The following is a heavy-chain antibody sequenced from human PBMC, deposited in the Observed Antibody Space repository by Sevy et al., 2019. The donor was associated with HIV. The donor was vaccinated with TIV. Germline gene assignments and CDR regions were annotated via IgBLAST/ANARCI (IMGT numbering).Heavy chain of an antibody. V-gene: IGHV3-23*01. CDR2: ISSAAGGST. Sequence: GGSLRLSCAASGFTFSSYDMHWVRQATGKGLEWVSAISSAAGGSTYYADSVKGRFTISRDNSKKTLNLQMNSLRVEDTAVYYCAKEAVAVAGSRYYYMDVWGKGTTVTVSS. J-gene: IGHJ6*03. CDR1: GFTFSSYD. D-gene: IGHD6-19*01. CDR3: AKEAVAVAGSRYYYMDV.